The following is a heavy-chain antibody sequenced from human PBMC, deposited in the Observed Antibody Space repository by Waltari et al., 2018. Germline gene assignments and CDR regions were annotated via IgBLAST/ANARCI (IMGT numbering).Heavy chain of an antibody. J-gene: IGHJ4*02. CDR3: ARLYGGNSASRY. D-gene: IGHD2-21*01. CDR2: IWSDGTNI. Sequence: VESGGDVVPPGPSLTPSCAASGFDFSSSGMHWIRQAPGKGLEWVAVIWSDGTNIHYAESVKGRFTIFRDNSKNTLFLEMNSLRAEDTAMYYCARLYGGNSASRYWGRGALVTVSS. CDR1: GFDFSSSG. V-gene: IGHV3-33*01.